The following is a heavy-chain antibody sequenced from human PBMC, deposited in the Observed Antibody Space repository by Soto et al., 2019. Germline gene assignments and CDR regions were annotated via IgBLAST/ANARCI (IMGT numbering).Heavy chain of an antibody. J-gene: IGHJ4*02. CDR2: FFYTGST. D-gene: IGHD5-12*01. Sequence: QVQLQESGPGLVKSPETLSLTCTVSGGSVTSEHYYWNWIRQPPGKGLEWIGYFFYTGSTNYNPSLESRLTMSVDVSKNHFSLRLNSVTAADTAMYYCAGGNDGKKVAYWGQGALVTVSS. CDR3: AGGNDGKKVAY. CDR1: GGSVTSEHYY. V-gene: IGHV4-61*03.